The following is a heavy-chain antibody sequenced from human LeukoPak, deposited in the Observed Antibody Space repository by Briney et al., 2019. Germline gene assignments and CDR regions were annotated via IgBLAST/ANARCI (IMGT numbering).Heavy chain of an antibody. CDR3: HGYNYYPAADY. CDR2: IYYSGST. Sequence: SETLSLTCTVSGGSISGYYWSWIRQPPGKGLEWIGYIYYSGSTNYNPSLKSRVTISVDTSKNQFSLKLSSVTAADTAVYYCHGYNYYPAADYWGQGTLVTVSS. J-gene: IGHJ4*02. D-gene: IGHD5-24*01. V-gene: IGHV4-59*01. CDR1: GGSISGYY.